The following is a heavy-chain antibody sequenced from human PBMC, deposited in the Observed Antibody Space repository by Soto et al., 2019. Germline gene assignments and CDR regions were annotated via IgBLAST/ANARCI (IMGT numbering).Heavy chain of an antibody. CDR3: SGAKDYYYYGMDV. J-gene: IGHJ6*02. Sequence: QVQLQESGPGLVKPSETLSLTCTVSGGSISSYSWSWIRQPPGKGLEWIGYIYYSGSTNYNPSLKSRVTISVDTSKNQFSLKLSSVTAADTAVYYCSGAKDYYYYGMDVWGQGTTVTVSS. D-gene: IGHD4-17*01. CDR2: IYYSGST. V-gene: IGHV4-59*01. CDR1: GGSISSYS.